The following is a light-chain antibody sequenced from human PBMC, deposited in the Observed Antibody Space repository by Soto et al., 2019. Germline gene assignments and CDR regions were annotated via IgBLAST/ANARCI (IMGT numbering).Light chain of an antibody. CDR2: DNN. V-gene: IGLV1-51*01. Sequence: QLVLTQPPSVSAAPGQKVTISCSGSSSNIGRNFVSWYQQLPGTAPKLLIYDNNKRPSGIPDRFSGSKSGTSATLGITGLQTGDEADYYCGAWDSSLSVVLFGGGTQLTVL. J-gene: IGLJ7*01. CDR3: GAWDSSLSVVL. CDR1: SSNIGRNF.